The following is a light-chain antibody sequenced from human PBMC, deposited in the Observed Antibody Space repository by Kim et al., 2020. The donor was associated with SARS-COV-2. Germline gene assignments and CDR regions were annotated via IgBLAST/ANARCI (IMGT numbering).Light chain of an antibody. CDR2: QDS. CDR1: KLGDKY. J-gene: IGLJ1*01. Sequence: SPGQTASITCSGDKLGDKYACWYQQKPGQSPVLVIYQDSKRPSGIPERFSGSNSGNTATLTISGTQAMDEADYYCQAWDSSTAVYVFGTGTKDTVL. CDR3: QAWDSSTAVYV. V-gene: IGLV3-1*01.